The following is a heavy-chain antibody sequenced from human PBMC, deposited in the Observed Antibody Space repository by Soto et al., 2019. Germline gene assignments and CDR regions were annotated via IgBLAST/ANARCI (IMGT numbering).Heavy chain of an antibody. V-gene: IGHV1-18*04. CDR2: ISAYNGNT. D-gene: IGHD6-13*01. J-gene: IGHJ6*02. CDR1: GYTFTSYG. Sequence: GASVKVSCKASGYTFTSYGISWVRQAPGQGLEWMGWISAYNGNTNYAQKLQGRVTMTTDTSTSTAYMELRSLRSDDTAVYYCARVSSSWYYYYGMDVWGQGTTVTVSS. CDR3: ARVSSSWYYYYGMDV.